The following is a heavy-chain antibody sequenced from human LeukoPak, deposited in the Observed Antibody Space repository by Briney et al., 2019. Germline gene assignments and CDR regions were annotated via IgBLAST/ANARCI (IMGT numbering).Heavy chain of an antibody. Sequence: ASVKVSCKASGYTFIGYFMHWVRQAPGQGLEWMGWINPNIGDASYAQKFQGRVTMTRDRSINTAYMELSRLTSDDTAVYYCARMDLDGGDSIGFDSWGQGPLVTVSS. V-gene: IGHV1-2*02. CDR1: GYTFIGYF. CDR2: INPNIGDA. CDR3: ARMDLDGGDSIGFDS. J-gene: IGHJ5*01. D-gene: IGHD2-21*02.